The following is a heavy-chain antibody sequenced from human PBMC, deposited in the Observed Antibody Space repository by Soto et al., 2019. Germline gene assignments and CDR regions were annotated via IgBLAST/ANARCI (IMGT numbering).Heavy chain of an antibody. Sequence: PSETLSLTCTVSGGSISSGGYYWSWIRQHPGKGLEWIGYINYSGSTNYNPSLKSRVTISVDTSKNQFSLKLSSVTAADTAVYYCASSQQLASYYFDYWGQGTLVTVSS. D-gene: IGHD6-13*01. CDR3: ASSQQLASYYFDY. V-gene: IGHV4-31*03. CDR2: INYSGST. CDR1: GGSISSGGYY. J-gene: IGHJ4*02.